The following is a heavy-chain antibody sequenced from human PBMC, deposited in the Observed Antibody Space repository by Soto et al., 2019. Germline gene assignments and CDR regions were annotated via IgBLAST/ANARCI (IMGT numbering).Heavy chain of an antibody. D-gene: IGHD2-8*01. J-gene: IGHJ4*02. V-gene: IGHV4-34*01. CDR1: GGSFSGYY. Sequence: PSETLSLTCAVYGGSFSGYYWSWIRQPPGKGLEWIGEVNDGGSINYNPSLKSRVTISVDTSKNQFSLKLTSVTAADTAVYYCARGLYVSSPRYWGQGTLVTVSS. CDR3: ARGLYVSSPRY. CDR2: VNDGGSI.